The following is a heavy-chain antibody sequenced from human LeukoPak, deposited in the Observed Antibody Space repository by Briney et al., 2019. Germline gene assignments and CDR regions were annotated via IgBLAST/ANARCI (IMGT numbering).Heavy chain of an antibody. Sequence: QAGGSLRLSCAASGFTFSSYSMNWVRQAPGKGLEWVSYISSSSSTIYYADSVKGRFTISRDNSKNTLYLQMNSLRAEDTAVYYCAKDARYYYDSSGPLDYWGQGTLVTVSS. D-gene: IGHD3-22*01. J-gene: IGHJ4*02. CDR3: AKDARYYYDSSGPLDY. CDR1: GFTFSSYS. V-gene: IGHV3-48*01. CDR2: ISSSSSTI.